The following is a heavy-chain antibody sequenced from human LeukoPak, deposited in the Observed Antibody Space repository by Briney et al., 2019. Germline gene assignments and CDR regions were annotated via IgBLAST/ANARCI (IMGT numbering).Heavy chain of an antibody. Sequence: PGGSLRLPCSASGFTFSSYAMHWVRQAPGKGLEYVSAISSNGGSTYYADSVKGRFTISRDNAANTLYLQMNSLRAEDTALYYCARDHSEPGVFFDSWGQGTLVTVSS. J-gene: IGHJ4*02. V-gene: IGHV3-64*04. CDR1: GFTFSSYA. CDR3: ARDHSEPGVFFDS. CDR2: ISSNGGST. D-gene: IGHD1-14*01.